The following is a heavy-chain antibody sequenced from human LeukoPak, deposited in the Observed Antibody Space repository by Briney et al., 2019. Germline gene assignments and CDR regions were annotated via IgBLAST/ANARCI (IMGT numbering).Heavy chain of an antibody. D-gene: IGHD3-22*01. J-gene: IGHJ3*02. V-gene: IGHV3-7*01. CDR1: GFTFSTYY. CDR2: IKQDGSEK. CDR3: ARDRGTYYYDTSSHYDAFDI. Sequence: GGSLRLSCAASGFTFSTYYMSWVRQAPGTGLEWVANIKQDGSEKYYVDSVKGRFTISRDDAKNSLYLQMNSLRAEDTAVYYCARDRGTYYYDTSSHYDAFDIWGQGTMVTVSS.